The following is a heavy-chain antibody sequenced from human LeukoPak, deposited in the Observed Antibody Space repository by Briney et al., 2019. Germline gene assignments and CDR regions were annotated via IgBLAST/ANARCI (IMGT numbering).Heavy chain of an antibody. V-gene: IGHV3-30*02. J-gene: IGHJ4*02. CDR3: ALNRGSGWYFHY. D-gene: IGHD6-19*01. CDR1: GFTFTTYG. CDR2: IRYDGNHK. Sequence: PGGFLRLSCAASGFTFTTYGMHWVRQAPGKGLEWVAFIRYDGNHKYYADSVKGRFTISRDNSKNTLYLQMNSLRAEDTAVYYCALNRGSGWYFHYWGQGTLVTVSS.